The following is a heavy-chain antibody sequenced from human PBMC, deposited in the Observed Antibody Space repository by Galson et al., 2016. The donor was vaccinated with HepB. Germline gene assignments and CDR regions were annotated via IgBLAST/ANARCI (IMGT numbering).Heavy chain of an antibody. V-gene: IGHV1-2*02. J-gene: IGHJ5*02. CDR2: IKPNSGGT. CDR1: GYTFTGYF. D-gene: IGHD6-13*01. Sequence: SVKVSCKASGYTFTGYFIHWVRQAPGQGLEWMGWIKPNSGGTNYGQKFQGRVTMTRDTSISAAYMELSRLRSDDTAVYCCVRGSRSSSWYLVDPYNWFDPWGQGTLVTVSS. CDR3: VRGSRSSSWYLVDPYNWFDP.